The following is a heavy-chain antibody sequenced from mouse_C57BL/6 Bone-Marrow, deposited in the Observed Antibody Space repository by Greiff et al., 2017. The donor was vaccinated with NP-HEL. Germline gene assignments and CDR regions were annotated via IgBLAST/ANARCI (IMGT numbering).Heavy chain of an antibody. CDR1: GYSFTSYY. J-gene: IGHJ1*03. CDR2: IYPGSGNT. Sequence: QVQLQQSGPELVKPGASVKISCKASGYSFTSYYIHWVKQRPGQGLEWIGWIYPGSGNTKYNEKFKGKATLTADTSSSTAYMQLSSLTSEDSAVYYCARGYGYWYFDGWGTGTTVTVSS. D-gene: IGHD3-1*01. V-gene: IGHV1-66*01. CDR3: ARGYGYWYFDG.